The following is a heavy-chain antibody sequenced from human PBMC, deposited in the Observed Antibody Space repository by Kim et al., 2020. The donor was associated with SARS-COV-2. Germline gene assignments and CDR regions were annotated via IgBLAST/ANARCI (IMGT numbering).Heavy chain of an antibody. V-gene: IGHV3-33*01. CDR2: IWYDGSNK. CDR1: GFTFSSYG. Sequence: GGSLRLSCAASGFTFSSYGMHWVRQAPGKGLEWVAVIWYDGSNKYYADSVKGRFTISRDNSKNTLYLQMNSLRAEDTAVYYCARDGPGPIWFGELFFDYWGQGTLVTVSS. J-gene: IGHJ4*02. D-gene: IGHD3-10*01. CDR3: ARDGPGPIWFGELFFDY.